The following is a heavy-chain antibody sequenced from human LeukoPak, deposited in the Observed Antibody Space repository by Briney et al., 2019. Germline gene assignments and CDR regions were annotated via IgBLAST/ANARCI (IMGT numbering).Heavy chain of an antibody. CDR1: GFTFSSYA. D-gene: IGHD1-26*01. V-gene: IGHV3-23*01. J-gene: IGHJ4*02. Sequence: PGGSLRLSCAASGFTFSSYAMSWVRQAPGKGLEWVSAISGSGGSTYYADSVKGRFTISRDNSRNTLYLQMNSLRAEDTAVYYCAKDDSIVGTPAFNYWGQGTLVTVSS. CDR2: ISGSGGST. CDR3: AKDDSIVGTPAFNY.